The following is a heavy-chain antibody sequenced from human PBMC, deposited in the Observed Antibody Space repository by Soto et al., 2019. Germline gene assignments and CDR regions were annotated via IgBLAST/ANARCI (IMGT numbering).Heavy chain of an antibody. V-gene: IGHV3-30-3*01. Sequence: SGGSLRLSCAASGFVFGSYAMHWVRQAPGKGLEWVAVIMYDGNTEYYADSVKGRFTLSRDNSKNILSVQMNSLRAEDTAVYYCTRPTCDGGNCYFAHWGRGTLVTVSS. J-gene: IGHJ5*02. D-gene: IGHD2-21*01. CDR2: IMYDGNTE. CDR3: TRPTCDGGNCYFAH. CDR1: GFVFGSYA.